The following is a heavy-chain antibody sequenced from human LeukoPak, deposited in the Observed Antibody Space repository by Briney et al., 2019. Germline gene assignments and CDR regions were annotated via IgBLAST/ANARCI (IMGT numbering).Heavy chain of an antibody. V-gene: IGHV3-33*01. CDR2: IWYDGRTQ. Sequence: GRSLRLSCAAPGFTFSTYGMHWVRQAPGKGLEWVAVIWYDGRTQFYAESVKGRFAVSRDNSKNTLYLQMNSLRAEDTAVYHCARGEYYHESSGYPNYWGQGTLVTVSS. CDR3: ARGEYYHESSGYPNY. CDR1: GFTFSTYG. J-gene: IGHJ4*02. D-gene: IGHD3-22*01.